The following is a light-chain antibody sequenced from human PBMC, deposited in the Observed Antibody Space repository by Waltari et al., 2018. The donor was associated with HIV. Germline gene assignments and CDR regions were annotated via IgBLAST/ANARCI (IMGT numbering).Light chain of an antibody. J-gene: IGKJ2*01. CDR3: QQYYNYPRT. CDR1: QGISSY. V-gene: IGKV1-8*01. Sequence: AIWMTQSPSSFSASTGDRVTITCRASQGISSYLAWYQQKPGKAPKLLIYGASTLQSGVPSRFSGSGSGTDFTLTISCLQSEDFATYYCQQYYNYPRTFGQGTKLEIK. CDR2: GAS.